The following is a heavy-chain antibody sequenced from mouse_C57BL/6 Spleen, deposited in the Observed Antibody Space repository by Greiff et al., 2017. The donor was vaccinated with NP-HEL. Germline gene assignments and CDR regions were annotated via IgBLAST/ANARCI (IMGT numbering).Heavy chain of an antibody. V-gene: IGHV1-64*01. D-gene: IGHD2-4*01. CDR3: ASPFYDYDNAMDY. Sequence: QVQLQQPGAELVKPGASVKLSCKASGYTFTSYWMHWVKQRPGQGLEWIGMIHPNSGSTNYNEKFKSKATLTVDKSSSTAYMQLSSLTSEDSAVYDCASPFYDYDNAMDYWGQGTSVTVSS. CDR2: IHPNSGST. J-gene: IGHJ4*01. CDR1: GYTFTSYW.